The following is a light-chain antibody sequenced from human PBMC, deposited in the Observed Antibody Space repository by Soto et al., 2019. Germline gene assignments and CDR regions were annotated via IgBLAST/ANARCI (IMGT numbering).Light chain of an antibody. CDR2: DAS. CDR3: QQYETSPRA. Sequence: IVLTQTPGTLSLSPGERATLSCRASQSVSNNYLAWYQQRPGQAPRLLIYDASSRATGIPDRFSGSGSGKDFSLTISTVEPEDFEVYYCQQYETSPRAFGQGTKVEIK. CDR1: QSVSNNY. V-gene: IGKV3-20*01. J-gene: IGKJ1*01.